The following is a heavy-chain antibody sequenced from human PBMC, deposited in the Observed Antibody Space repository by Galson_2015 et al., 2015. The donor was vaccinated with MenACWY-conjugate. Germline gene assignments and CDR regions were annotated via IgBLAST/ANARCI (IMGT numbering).Heavy chain of an antibody. D-gene: IGHD5-12*01. CDR3: AKGGTGYGNFEH. CDR1: GFTFSNDW. V-gene: IGHV3-74*01. J-gene: IGHJ4*02. Sequence: SLRLSCAVSGFTFSNDWMHWVRQAPGKGLEWVSRINNDGSGTYYADSVKDRFTISRDNAKNTLYLEMNSLRSEDTAVYYCAKGGTGYGNFEHWGQGTLVTVSS. CDR2: INNDGSGT.